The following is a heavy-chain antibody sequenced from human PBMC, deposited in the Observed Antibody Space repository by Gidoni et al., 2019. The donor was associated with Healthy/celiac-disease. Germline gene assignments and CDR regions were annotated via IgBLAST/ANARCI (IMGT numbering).Heavy chain of an antibody. CDR3: ANSLSGWEPYDAFDI. Sequence: EVQLVESGGGLVQPGGSLRLSCAASGFPFSSYSMNWVRQAPGKGLEWVSYISSSSSTIYYADSVKGRFTISRDNAKNSLYLQMNSLRDEDTAVYYCANSLSGWEPYDAFDIWGQGTMVTVSS. V-gene: IGHV3-48*02. CDR2: ISSSSSTI. D-gene: IGHD6-19*01. J-gene: IGHJ3*02. CDR1: GFPFSSYS.